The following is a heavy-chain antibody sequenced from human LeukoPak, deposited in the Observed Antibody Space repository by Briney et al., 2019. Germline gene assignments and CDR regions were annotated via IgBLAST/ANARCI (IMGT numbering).Heavy chain of an antibody. CDR3: ARSGSYGGHFDN. Sequence: PSETLSLTCTVSGGSISSYYWSWVRQPPGKGLEWIGHIYYSGTTNYNPSLKSRVTISVDTSKNQFSLKLTSVTAADTAVYYCARSGSYGGHFDNWGQGTLVTVSS. J-gene: IGHJ4*02. CDR1: GGSISSYY. D-gene: IGHD1-26*01. CDR2: IYYSGTT. V-gene: IGHV4-59*08.